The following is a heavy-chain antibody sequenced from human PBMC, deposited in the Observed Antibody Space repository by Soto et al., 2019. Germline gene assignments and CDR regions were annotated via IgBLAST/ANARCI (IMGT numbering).Heavy chain of an antibody. V-gene: IGHV4-59*08. Sequence: SETLSLTCTVSGGSISSYYWSWIRQPPGKGLEWIGYIYYSGSSNYNPSLKSRDTISVDTSKNQFSLKLSSVTAADTAVYYCAGQYCTNGVCYFSNWFDPWGQGTLVTVSS. J-gene: IGHJ5*02. D-gene: IGHD2-8*01. CDR3: AGQYCTNGVCYFSNWFDP. CDR2: IYYSGSS. CDR1: GGSISSYY.